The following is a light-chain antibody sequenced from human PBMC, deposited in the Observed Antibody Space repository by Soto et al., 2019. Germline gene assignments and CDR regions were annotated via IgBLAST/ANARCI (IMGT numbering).Light chain of an antibody. V-gene: IGLV2-8*01. Sequence: QSALTQPPSASGSLGQSVTISCTGTSSDVGGYNYVSWYQQHPGRAPKLMIYEVNKRPSGVPDRFSGSKSGNTASLTVSGLQAEDEADYYCSSYAAIFGGGTKLTVL. CDR2: EVN. CDR1: SSDVGGYNY. J-gene: IGLJ2*01. CDR3: SSYAAI.